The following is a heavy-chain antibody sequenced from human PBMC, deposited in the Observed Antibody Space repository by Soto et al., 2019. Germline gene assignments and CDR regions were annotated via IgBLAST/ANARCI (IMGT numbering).Heavy chain of an antibody. CDR2: INAGNGNT. CDR1: GYTFTSYA. J-gene: IGHJ4*02. Sequence: QVQLVQSGAEVKKPGASVKVSCKASGYTFTSYAMHWVRQAPGQRLEWMGWINAGNGNTKYLQKFQGRVTITRDTSASTAYMELSSLRSEDTAVYYCASASDSSSWSSLDYWGQGTLVTVSS. D-gene: IGHD6-13*01. V-gene: IGHV1-3*01. CDR3: ASASDSSSWSSLDY.